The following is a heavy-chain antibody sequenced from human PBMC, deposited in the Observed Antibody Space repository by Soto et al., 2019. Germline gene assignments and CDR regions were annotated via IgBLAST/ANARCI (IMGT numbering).Heavy chain of an antibody. J-gene: IGHJ4*02. Sequence: EVQLLESGGGLVQPGWSLRLSCAASGLTFTNYAMTWVRQAPGRGLEWVSTIIATGGTFYGDTVKGPFTISRDNSRSTLYLQMNSLRADDAAIYYCARTDKFTSQSSGWANRFDCWGQGTLVTVSS. CDR3: ARTDKFTSQSSGWANRFDC. CDR1: GLTFTNYA. CDR2: IIATGGT. D-gene: IGHD6-19*01. V-gene: IGHV3-23*01.